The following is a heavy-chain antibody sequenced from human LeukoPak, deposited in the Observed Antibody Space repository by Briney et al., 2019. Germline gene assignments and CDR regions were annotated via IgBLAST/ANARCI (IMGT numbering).Heavy chain of an antibody. J-gene: IGHJ3*02. V-gene: IGHV3-23*01. CDR3: ATRVMIAITTRGAFHI. CDR2: ISGNSGNT. Sequence: GGSLRLSCAASGFTFSSYAMNWVRQAPGKGLEWVSGISGNSGNTYYAESVKGRFTISRDNSKKTLYLQMNSLGAEDTAMYCATRVMIAITTRGAFHIWGQGTMVTVSS. CDR1: GFTFSSYA. D-gene: IGHD3-16*01.